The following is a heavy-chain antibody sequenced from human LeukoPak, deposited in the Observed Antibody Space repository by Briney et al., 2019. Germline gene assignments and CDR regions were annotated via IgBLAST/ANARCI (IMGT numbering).Heavy chain of an antibody. CDR3: ARDPQITMVRGDDGFDP. D-gene: IGHD3-10*01. Sequence: PSETLSLTCTVSGGSISSGDYYWSWIRQPPGKGLEWIGYIYYSGSTYYNPSLKSRVTISVDTSKNQFSLKLSSVTAADTAVHYCARDPQITMVRGDDGFDPWGQGTLVTVSS. V-gene: IGHV4-30-4*01. CDR1: GGSISSGDYY. CDR2: IYYSGST. J-gene: IGHJ5*02.